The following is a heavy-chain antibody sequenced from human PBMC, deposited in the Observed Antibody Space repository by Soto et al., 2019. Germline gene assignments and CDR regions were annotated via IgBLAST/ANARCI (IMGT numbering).Heavy chain of an antibody. Sequence: GGSVRLSCVGSGFAFSSYGKHWVRQATGKGLEWVAVISYDGRNFYYADSVRGRFTISRDIPTNTMYLQMNSLRAEDTAMYYCARPGGNYCSGRYYFDYWRQGTQVTVSS. J-gene: IGHJ4*02. V-gene: IGHV3-30*03. D-gene: IGHD2-15*01. CDR1: GFAFSSYG. CDR3: ARPGGNYCSGRYYFDY. CDR2: ISYDGRNF.